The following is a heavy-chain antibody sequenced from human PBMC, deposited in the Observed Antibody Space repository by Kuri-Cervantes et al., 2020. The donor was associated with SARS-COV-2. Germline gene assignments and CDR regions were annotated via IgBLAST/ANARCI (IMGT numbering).Heavy chain of an antibody. CDR2: IYSGGST. Sequence: GGSLRLSCAASGFTFSDYYMSWIRQAPGKGLEWVSVIYSGGSTYYADSVKGRFTISRDNSKNTLYLQMNSLRAEDTAVYYCARVRATVPNYYYYYYYMDVWGKGTTVTVSS. J-gene: IGHJ6*03. CDR1: GFTFSDYY. CDR3: ARVRATVPNYYYYYYYMDV. D-gene: IGHD4-11*01. V-gene: IGHV3-53*01.